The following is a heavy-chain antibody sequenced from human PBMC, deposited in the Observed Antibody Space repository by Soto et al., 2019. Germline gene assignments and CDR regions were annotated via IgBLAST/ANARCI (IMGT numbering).Heavy chain of an antibody. Sequence: ASVKVSCKASGYTFTGYYMHWVRQAPGQGLEWMGWINANNGNTNYAQKLQGRVTMTTDTSMSTAYMELRSLRSDDTAVYYCARGPITIFGVVIIPFDYWGQGTLVTVSS. J-gene: IGHJ4*02. D-gene: IGHD3-3*01. CDR1: GYTFTGYY. CDR2: INANNGNT. CDR3: ARGPITIFGVVIIPFDY. V-gene: IGHV1-18*04.